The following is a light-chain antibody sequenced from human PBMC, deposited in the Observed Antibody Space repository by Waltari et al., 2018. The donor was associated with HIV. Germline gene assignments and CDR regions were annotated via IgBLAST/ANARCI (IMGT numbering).Light chain of an antibody. Sequence: DIVMTQSPDPLAVSLGERATINCKSSQSLLYSSNNKNYLAWYQQKPGQPPKLLIYWASTRQSGVPDRFSGSGSGTDFTLSISSLQAEDVAVYYCQQYYGSPFTFGPGTKVDIK. J-gene: IGKJ3*01. CDR1: QSLLYSSNNKNY. CDR3: QQYYGSPFT. CDR2: WAS. V-gene: IGKV4-1*01.